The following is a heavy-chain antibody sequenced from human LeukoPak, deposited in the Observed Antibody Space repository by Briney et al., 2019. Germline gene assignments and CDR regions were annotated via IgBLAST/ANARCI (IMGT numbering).Heavy chain of an antibody. D-gene: IGHD3-22*01. CDR2: IIPIFGTT. CDR3: AREGDDSSGYGYYFDY. CDR1: GGTFNSYT. V-gene: IGHV1-69*06. Sequence: GASVKVSCKASGGTFNSYTISWVRQAPGQGFEWMGEIIPIFGTTKYAQKFQDRVTITADKSTSTAFMELSSLRSEDTAVYYCAREGDDSSGYGYYFDYWGQGTLVTVSS. J-gene: IGHJ4*02.